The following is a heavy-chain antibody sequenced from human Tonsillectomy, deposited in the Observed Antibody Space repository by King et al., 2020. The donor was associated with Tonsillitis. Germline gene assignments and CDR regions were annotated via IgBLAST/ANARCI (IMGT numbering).Heavy chain of an antibody. V-gene: IGHV3-74*01. J-gene: IGHJ4*02. CDR2: ISPDGRST. Sequence: VQLVESGGGLVQPGGSLRLSCAASGFTFSSYWMHWVRQAAGRGLVWVSRISPDGRSTAYADSVKGRFTISRDNAENTLYLKMNSLRAEDTALYYCARGTSTWNGIDYWGQGTLVTVSS. D-gene: IGHD1-1*01. CDR1: GFTFSSYW. CDR3: ARGTSTWNGIDY.